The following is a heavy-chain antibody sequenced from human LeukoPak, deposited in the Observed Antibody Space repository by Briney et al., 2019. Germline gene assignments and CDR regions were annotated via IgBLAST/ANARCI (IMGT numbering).Heavy chain of an antibody. Sequence: GGSLRLSCAAPGFTFSSYAMSWARQAPGKGLEYVSAISSNGGSTYYANSVKGRFTISRDNSKNTLYLQMGSLRAEDMAVYYCARSDFGYWGQGTLVTVSS. CDR1: GFTFSSYA. J-gene: IGHJ4*02. V-gene: IGHV3-64*01. CDR3: ARSDFGY. CDR2: ISSNGGST.